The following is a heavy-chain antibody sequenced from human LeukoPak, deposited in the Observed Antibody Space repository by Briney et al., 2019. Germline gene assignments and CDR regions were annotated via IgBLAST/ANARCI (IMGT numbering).Heavy chain of an antibody. CDR3: ATKQWLAPPPDS. CDR2: INTDGTVT. CDR1: GFTFSKYW. V-gene: IGHV3-74*01. D-gene: IGHD6-19*01. Sequence: GGSLRLSCAAAGFTFSKYWMLWVRQAPGKGRESVSRINTDGTVTTYADSVKGRFTVSRDNADNTMFLQMNSVRDEDTAVYYCATKQWLAPPPDSWGQGTPVTVSS. J-gene: IGHJ4*02.